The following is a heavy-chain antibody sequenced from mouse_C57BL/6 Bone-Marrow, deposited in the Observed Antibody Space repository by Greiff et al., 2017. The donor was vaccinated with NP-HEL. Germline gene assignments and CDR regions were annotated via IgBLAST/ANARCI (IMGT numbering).Heavy chain of an antibody. D-gene: IGHD3-2*02. CDR3: AETAQATGSYYFDD. Sequence: VQLQQSGPVLVKPGASVKMSCKASGYTFTDYYMNWVKQSHGKSLEWIGVINPYNGGTSYNQKFKGKATLTVDKSSSTAYMELNSLTSEDSAVYYGAETAQATGSYYFDDRGEGTTLTVSS. CDR2: INPYNGGT. V-gene: IGHV1-19*01. CDR1: GYTFTDYY. J-gene: IGHJ2*01.